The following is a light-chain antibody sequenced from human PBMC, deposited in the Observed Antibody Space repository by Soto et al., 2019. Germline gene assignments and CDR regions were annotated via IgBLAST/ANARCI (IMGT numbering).Light chain of an antibody. CDR1: SSNIGSNY. CDR3: AAWDDSLSGPV. Sequence: QSVLTQPPSASGTPGQRVTISCSGSSSNIGSNYVYWYQQLPGTAPKLLIYRNNQRHSGVPDRFSGSKSGTSASLAISGLRSEDEADYYCAAWDDSLSGPVFGGGPQLTVL. CDR2: RNN. J-gene: IGLJ7*01. V-gene: IGLV1-47*01.